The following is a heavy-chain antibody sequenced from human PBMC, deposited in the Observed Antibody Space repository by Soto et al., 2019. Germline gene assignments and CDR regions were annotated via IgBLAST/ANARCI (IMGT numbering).Heavy chain of an antibody. CDR2: TSYDGSKK. CDR3: AKDRGLADPHYYGLDV. D-gene: IGHD3-10*01. CDR1: GFAFGTYG. J-gene: IGHJ6*02. V-gene: IGHV3-30*18. Sequence: QVQLVESGGGVVQPRRSLRPSCAASGFAFGTYGMHWVRQAPGKGLEWVAVTSYDGSKKYYADSVKGRFTISRDNSNNTVYLQMNSLRLEDTAIYYCAKDRGLADPHYYGLDVWGQGTTVAVSS.